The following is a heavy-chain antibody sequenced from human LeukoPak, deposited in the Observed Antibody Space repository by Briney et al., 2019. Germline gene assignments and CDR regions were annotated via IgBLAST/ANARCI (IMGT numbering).Heavy chain of an antibody. D-gene: IGHD1-14*01. V-gene: IGHV1-18*01. CDR2: ISAYNGNT. Sequence: GASVKVSCKASGYTFTSYGISWVRQAPGQGLEWMGWISAYNGNTNCAQKLQGRVTMTTDTSTSTAYMELASLRSDDTAVYYCARRTRYNSSPQYLDCWGQGTLVTVSS. J-gene: IGHJ4*02. CDR1: GYTFTSYG. CDR3: ARRTRYNSSPQYLDC.